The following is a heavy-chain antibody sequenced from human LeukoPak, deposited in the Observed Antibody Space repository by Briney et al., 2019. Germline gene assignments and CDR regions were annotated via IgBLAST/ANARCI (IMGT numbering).Heavy chain of an antibody. J-gene: IGHJ4*02. CDR1: GYSFTSYW. CDR3: ARLPKSNYDSSGYSDY. D-gene: IGHD3-22*01. V-gene: IGHV5-10-1*01. CDR2: IDPSDSYT. Sequence: NRGESLRISCKGSGYSFTSYWISWVRQMPGKGLEWMGRIDPSDSYTNYSPSFQGHVTISADKSISTAYLQWSSLKASDTAMYYCARLPKSNYDSSGYSDYWGQGTLVTVSS.